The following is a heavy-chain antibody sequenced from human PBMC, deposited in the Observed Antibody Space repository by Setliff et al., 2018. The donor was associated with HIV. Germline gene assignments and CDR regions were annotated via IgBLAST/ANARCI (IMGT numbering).Heavy chain of an antibody. J-gene: IGHJ6*03. D-gene: IGHD1-1*01. CDR2: INAYSGGT. V-gene: IGHV1-2*02. CDR3: ARGNGRGYYYYMDV. Sequence: ASVKVSCKASGSTFTAYYMHWVRQVPGQGLEWMGWINAYSGGTNSAQNFQGRVTMTRDTSISTAYLELTRLTSDDTAVYYCARGNGRGYYYYMDVWGKGTTVTVSS. CDR1: GSTFTAYY.